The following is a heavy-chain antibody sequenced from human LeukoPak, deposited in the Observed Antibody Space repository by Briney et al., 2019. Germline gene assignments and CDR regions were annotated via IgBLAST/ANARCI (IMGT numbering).Heavy chain of an antibody. D-gene: IGHD3-10*01. CDR1: GYTFTSYG. J-gene: IGHJ4*02. Sequence: GASVKVSCKASGYTFTSYGISWVRQAPGQGLEWMGWISAYNGNTNYAQKLQGRVTMTTDTSTSTAYMELRSLRSDDTAVYYCVVLWFGELSSMDYFDYWGQGTLVTVSS. CDR3: VVLWFGELSSMDYFDY. V-gene: IGHV1-18*01. CDR2: ISAYNGNT.